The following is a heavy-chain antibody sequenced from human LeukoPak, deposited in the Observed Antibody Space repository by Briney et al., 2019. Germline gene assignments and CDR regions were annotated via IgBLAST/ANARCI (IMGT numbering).Heavy chain of an antibody. CDR1: GFTVSSNY. Sequence: GGSLRLSCAASGFTVSSNYMSWVRQAPGKGLEWVSVIYSGGSTYYADSVKGRFTISRDNSKNTLYLQMNSLRAEDTAVYYCARVGYYDILTGYYVPYYFDYWGQGTLVTVSS. CDR2: IYSGGST. D-gene: IGHD3-9*01. J-gene: IGHJ4*02. CDR3: ARVGYYDILTGYYVPYYFDY. V-gene: IGHV3-53*01.